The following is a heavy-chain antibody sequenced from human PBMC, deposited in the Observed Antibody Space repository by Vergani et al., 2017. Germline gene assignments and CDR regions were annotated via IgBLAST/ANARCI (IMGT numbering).Heavy chain of an antibody. D-gene: IGHD6-13*01. CDR2: INWNSDSI. Sequence: EVQLVESGGGLVQPGRSLRLSCAASGFTFDDYAMHWVRQAPGKGLEWVSGINWNSDSIAYADSVKGRFTISRDNAKNSLYLQMHSLRAEDTALYYCVKDIAASGNYWYFDLWGRGTLVTVSS. V-gene: IGHV3-9*01. J-gene: IGHJ2*01. CDR1: GFTFDDYA. CDR3: VKDIAASGNYWYFDL.